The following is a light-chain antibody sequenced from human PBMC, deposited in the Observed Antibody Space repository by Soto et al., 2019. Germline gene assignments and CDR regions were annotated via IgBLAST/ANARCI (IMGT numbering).Light chain of an antibody. V-gene: IGKV1-33*01. CDR1: QDISNY. Sequence: DIQMTQSPSSLSASVGDRVTITCQASQDISNYLNWYQQKPGKAPKLLIYDASNLETGVPSRFNGSGSGTDFTFTISSLQPEDIATYYCQQYGSLPPLTFGGGTKVGIK. CDR2: DAS. J-gene: IGKJ4*01. CDR3: QQYGSLPPLT.